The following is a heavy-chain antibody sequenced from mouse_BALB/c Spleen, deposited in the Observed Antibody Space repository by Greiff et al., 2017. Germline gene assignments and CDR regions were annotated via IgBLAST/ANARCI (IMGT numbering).Heavy chain of an antibody. Sequence: EVQLQESGPELVKPGASVKISCKASGYSFTGYYMHWVKQSHVKSLEWIGRINPYNGATSYNQNFKDKASLTVDKSSSTAYMELHSLTSEDSAVYYCARNGNYGYWGQGTTLTVSS. J-gene: IGHJ2*01. CDR2: INPYNGAT. CDR3: ARNGNYGY. D-gene: IGHD2-1*01. V-gene: IGHV1-31*01. CDR1: GYSFTGYY.